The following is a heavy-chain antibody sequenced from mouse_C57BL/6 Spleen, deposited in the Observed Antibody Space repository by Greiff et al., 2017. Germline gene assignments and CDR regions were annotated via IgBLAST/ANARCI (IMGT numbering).Heavy chain of an antibody. CDR3: GAAYYDAMDY. Sequence: QVQLQQSGPELVKPGASVKISCKASGYAFSSSWMHWVKQRPGKGLEWIGRIYPGDGDTNYNGKFKGKATLTADKSSSTAYMQLSSLTSEDSAVYCGGAAYYDAMDYWGQGTSVTVSA. J-gene: IGHJ4*01. CDR1: GYAFSSSW. CDR2: IYPGDGDT. V-gene: IGHV1-82*01. D-gene: IGHD2-10*01.